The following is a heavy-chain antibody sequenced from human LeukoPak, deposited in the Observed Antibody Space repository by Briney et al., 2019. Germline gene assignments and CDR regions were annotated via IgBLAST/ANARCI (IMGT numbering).Heavy chain of an antibody. D-gene: IGHD2-2*01. V-gene: IGHV1-69*04. CDR1: GGTFTSYA. CDR3: ARESACGTTNCLAPADWLDP. J-gene: IGHJ5*02. Sequence: SVKVSCKASGGTFTSYAISWVRQAPGQGLEWMGRIITILGIANYAQKFQGRVTMTRDTSIATSYMEVDSLTSDDTAVYYCARESACGTTNCLAPADWLDPWGQGTLVIVSS. CDR2: IITILGIA.